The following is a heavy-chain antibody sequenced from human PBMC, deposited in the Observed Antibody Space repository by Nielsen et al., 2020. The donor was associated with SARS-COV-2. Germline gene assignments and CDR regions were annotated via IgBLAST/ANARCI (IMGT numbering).Heavy chain of an antibody. Sequence: GESLKISCAASGFTFSSYAMSWVRQAPGKGLELVSAISGSGGSTYYADSVKGRFTISRDNSKNTLYLQMNSLRAEDTAVYYCAKVLRYFDPFDYWGQGTLVTVSS. CDR2: ISGSGGST. D-gene: IGHD3-9*01. J-gene: IGHJ4*02. V-gene: IGHV3-23*01. CDR1: GFTFSSYA. CDR3: AKVLRYFDPFDY.